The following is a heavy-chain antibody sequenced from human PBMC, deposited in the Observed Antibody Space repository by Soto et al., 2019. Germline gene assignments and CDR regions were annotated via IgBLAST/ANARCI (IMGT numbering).Heavy chain of an antibody. CDR3: AKDQAGDYALFFPS. J-gene: IGHJ5*02. CDR2: ISGNGAKT. D-gene: IGHD4-17*01. CDR1: GFTFSAYA. V-gene: IGHV3-23*01. Sequence: DVHLLESGGRLVQPGESLRLSCAASGFTFSAYAMNWVRQAPGKGLEWVSAISGNGAKTFYADSVKGRFTISRDNSNDTPHLVLKNLRPDDTAVYYCAKDQAGDYALFFPSWGQGTLLAVSS.